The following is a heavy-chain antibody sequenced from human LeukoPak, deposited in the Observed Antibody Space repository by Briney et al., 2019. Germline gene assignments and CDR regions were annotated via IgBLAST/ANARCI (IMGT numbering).Heavy chain of an antibody. CDR3: AREDITMVRGVHYY. D-gene: IGHD3-10*01. V-gene: IGHV4-30-2*05. J-gene: IGHJ4*02. CDR2: IYYSGST. Sequence: SETLSLTCTVSGGSIGSGGHSWSWIRQPQGKGLEWIGYIYYSGSTYYNPSLKSRVTISVDPSKNQFSLKLSSVTAADTAVYYCAREDITMVRGVHYYLGQGTLVTVSS. CDR1: GGSIGSGGHS.